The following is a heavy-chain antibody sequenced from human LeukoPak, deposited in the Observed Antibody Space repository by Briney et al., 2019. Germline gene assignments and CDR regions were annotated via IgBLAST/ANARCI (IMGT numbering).Heavy chain of an antibody. CDR2: ITSNGGTT. CDR3: AKKYGVTVYGSGLNYFDY. D-gene: IGHD6-19*01. J-gene: IGHJ4*02. Sequence: GGSLRLSCAVSGFIFSTYPMHWVRQAPGKGLEYVSTITSNGGTTYYADSVKGRFTISRDNSKNTLYLQMNSLRAEDTAIYYCAKKYGVTVYGSGLNYFDYWGQGTLVTVSS. V-gene: IGHV3-64*04. CDR1: GFIFSTYP.